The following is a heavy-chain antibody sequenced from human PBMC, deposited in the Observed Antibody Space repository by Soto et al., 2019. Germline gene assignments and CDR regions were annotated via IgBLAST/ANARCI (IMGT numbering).Heavy chain of an antibody. J-gene: IGHJ2*01. CDR2: IIPIFGTA. Sequence: SVKVSCKASGGTFSSYAISWVRQAPGQGLEWMGGIIPIFGTANYAQKFQGRVTITADESTSTAYMELSSLRSEDTAVYYCARDRLYYYILTGYYNRGYFDLWGRGTLVTVSS. D-gene: IGHD3-9*01. CDR1: GGTFSSYA. CDR3: ARDRLYYYILTGYYNRGYFDL. V-gene: IGHV1-69*13.